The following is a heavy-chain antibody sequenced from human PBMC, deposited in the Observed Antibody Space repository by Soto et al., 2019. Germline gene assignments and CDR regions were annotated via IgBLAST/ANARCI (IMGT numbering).Heavy chain of an antibody. D-gene: IGHD3-3*01. J-gene: IGHJ3*02. CDR2: ISYDGSNK. Sequence: QVQLVESGGGVVQPGRSLRLSCAASGFTFSSYAMHWVRQAPGKGLEWVAVISYDGSNKYYADSVKGRFTISRDNSKNTLYLQMNSMRAEDTAVYYCARDGPYYDFWSGYAAFDIWGQGTMVTVSS. CDR1: GFTFSSYA. V-gene: IGHV3-30-3*01. CDR3: ARDGPYYDFWSGYAAFDI.